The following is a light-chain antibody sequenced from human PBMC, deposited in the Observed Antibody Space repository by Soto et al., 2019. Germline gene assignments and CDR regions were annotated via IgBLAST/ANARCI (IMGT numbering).Light chain of an antibody. V-gene: IGLV2-18*02. CDR2: EVS. CDR1: SSDVGSYNR. CDR3: SSYTSSSTYV. J-gene: IGLJ1*01. Sequence: QSALTQPPSVSGSPGQSVTISCTGTSSDVGSYNRVSWYQQPPGTAPKLMIYEVSNRPSGVPDRFSGSKSGNTASLTISGLLAEDEADYYCSSYTSSSTYVLGTGTKVTVL.